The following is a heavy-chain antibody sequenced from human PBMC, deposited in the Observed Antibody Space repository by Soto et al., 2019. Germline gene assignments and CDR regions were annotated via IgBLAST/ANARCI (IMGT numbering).Heavy chain of an antibody. D-gene: IGHD3-10*01. CDR2: IHHSGST. V-gene: IGHV4-38-2*01. CDR3: ARGGDTMVRGVIIYYFYGMDV. J-gene: IGHJ6*02. CDR1: GYSISSGYY. Sequence: SETLSLTCAVSGYSISSGYYWGWIRQPPGKGLEWIGGIHHSGSTYYNPSLKSRVTIALDTSRNQFSLRLSSVTAADTAVYFCARGGDTMVRGVIIYYFYGMDVWGQGTTVTVSS.